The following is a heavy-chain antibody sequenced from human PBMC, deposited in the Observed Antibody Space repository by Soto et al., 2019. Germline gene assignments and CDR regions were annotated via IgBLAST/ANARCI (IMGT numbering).Heavy chain of an antibody. D-gene: IGHD2-21*02. CDR3: ARDLRAKIGGNSLIGDY. V-gene: IGHV3-9*01. Sequence: EVQLVESGGGLVQPGRSLRLSCAASGFTFDDYAMHWVRQPPGKGLEWVAGISANSGSIGYADSVKGRFTISRDNVKNSLYLQMTSLSDEDTALFYCARDLRAKIGGNSLIGDYWGQGILVTVSS. CDR1: GFTFDDYA. J-gene: IGHJ4*02. CDR2: ISANSGSI.